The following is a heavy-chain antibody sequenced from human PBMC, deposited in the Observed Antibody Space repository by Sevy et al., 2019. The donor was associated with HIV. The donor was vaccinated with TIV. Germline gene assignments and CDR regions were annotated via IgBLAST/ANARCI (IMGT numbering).Heavy chain of an antibody. Sequence: GGSLRLSCAASGFNFRIYAMSWVRQAPGKGLEWVSTISGTGASTDYADSAKGRFRISRDNSQNTLHLQMNSLRAEDTAVYYCAKGKGNYDCWRTPRDDAFDVWGQGTVVTVSS. J-gene: IGHJ3*01. CDR3: AKGKGNYDCWRTPRDDAFDV. D-gene: IGHD3-3*01. CDR2: ISGTGAST. V-gene: IGHV3-23*01. CDR1: GFNFRIYA.